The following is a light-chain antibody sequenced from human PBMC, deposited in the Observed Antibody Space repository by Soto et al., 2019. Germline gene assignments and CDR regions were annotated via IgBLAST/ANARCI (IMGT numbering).Light chain of an antibody. J-gene: IGLJ2*01. CDR2: EVD. CDR3: SSYAGSDIWL. CDR1: STDVGGYNS. V-gene: IGLV2-8*01. Sequence: QSVLTQPPSASGSPGQSVTVSCTGTSTDVGGYNSVSWYQQHPGKAPKLIIYEVDKRPSGVPDRFSGSKSGNTASLTVFGLQDDDEADYFCSSYAGSDIWLFGGGTKLTVL.